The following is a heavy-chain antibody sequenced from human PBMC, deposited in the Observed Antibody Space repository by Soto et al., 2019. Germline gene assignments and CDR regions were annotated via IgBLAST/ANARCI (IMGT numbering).Heavy chain of an antibody. CDR3: ARXTXXAXPPEFDY. V-gene: IGHV3-30-3*01. Sequence: QVQLVESGGGVVQPGRSLRLSCAASGFTFSSFSLHWVRQAPGKGLEWLALISYDGSTKYNADSVKGRFTVSRDNSXNTLYLHLSSLRPEDTAVYYCARXTXXAXPPEFDYWGQGTLVTVSS. CDR2: ISYDGSTK. J-gene: IGHJ4*02. CDR1: GFTFSSFS.